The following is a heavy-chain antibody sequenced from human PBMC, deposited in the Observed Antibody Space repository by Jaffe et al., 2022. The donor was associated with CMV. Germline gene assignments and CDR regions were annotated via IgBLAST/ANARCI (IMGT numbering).Heavy chain of an antibody. J-gene: IGHJ4*02. CDR1: GGSFSGYY. CDR2: INHSGST. Sequence: QVQLQQWGAGLLKPSETLSLTCAVYGGSFSGYYWSWIRQPPGKGLEWIGEINHSGSTNYNPSLKSRVTISVDTSKNQFSLKLSSVTAADTAVYYCARGRSSSWTGLIYYFDYWGQGTLVTVSS. V-gene: IGHV4-34*01. CDR3: ARGRSSSWTGLIYYFDY. D-gene: IGHD6-13*01.